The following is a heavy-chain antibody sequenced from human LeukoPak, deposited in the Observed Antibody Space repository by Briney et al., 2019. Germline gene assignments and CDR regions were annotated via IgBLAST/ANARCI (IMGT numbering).Heavy chain of an antibody. CDR3: ARDPWFGESLRFFDY. D-gene: IGHD3-10*01. J-gene: IGHJ4*02. CDR2: IRYDGTNK. Sequence: PGGSLRLSCAASGFTFSSYGMHWVRQAPGKGLEWVAFIRYDGTNKYYADSVKGRFTISRDNAKNSLYLQMNSLRAEDTALYYCARDPWFGESLRFFDYWGQGTLVTVSS. CDR1: GFTFSSYG. V-gene: IGHV3-30*02.